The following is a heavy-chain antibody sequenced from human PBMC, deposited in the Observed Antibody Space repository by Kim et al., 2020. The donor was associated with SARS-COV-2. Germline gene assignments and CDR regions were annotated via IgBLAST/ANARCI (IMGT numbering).Heavy chain of an antibody. CDR2: INEDGTII. D-gene: IGHD3-16*01. V-gene: IGHV3-74*01. CDR1: GFTLSNYW. CDR3: ARDLFGEFDY. Sequence: GGSLRLSCAASGFTLSNYWIHWVRLVPGKGPVWVSRINEDGTIINYAESVRGRFTISRDIAKNTAYLQMNSLRVEDTAVYHCARDLFGEFDYWGQEPWSPSPQ. J-gene: IGHJ4*01.